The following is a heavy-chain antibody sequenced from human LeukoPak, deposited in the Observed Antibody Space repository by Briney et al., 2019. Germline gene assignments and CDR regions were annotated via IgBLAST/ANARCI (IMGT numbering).Heavy chain of an antibody. J-gene: IGHJ4*02. V-gene: IGHV3-7*01. Sequence: PGGSLRLSCADSGFTFSGYWMNWVRQAPGKGLEWVANINQNGGEKYYVDSVKGRFTISRDNGKNSLYQQMNSLRAEDTAVYYCARGLPAYCGGDCYSYYWGQGTLVTVSS. CDR2: INQNGGEK. D-gene: IGHD2-21*02. CDR1: GFTFSGYW. CDR3: ARGLPAYCGGDCYSYY.